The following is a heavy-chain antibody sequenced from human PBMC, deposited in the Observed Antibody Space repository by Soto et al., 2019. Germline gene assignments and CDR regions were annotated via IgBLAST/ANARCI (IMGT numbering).Heavy chain of an antibody. D-gene: IGHD2-2*01. CDR1: GGTFSSYA. V-gene: IGHV1-69*13. CDR2: IIPIFGTA. J-gene: IGHJ6*04. CDR3: ASTVGYCSSTSCYSRYYYYGMDV. Sequence: GASVKVSCKASGGTFSSYAISWVRQAPGQGLEWMGGIIPIFGTANYAQKFQGRVTITADESTSTAYMELSSLRSEDTAVYYCASTVGYCSSTSCYSRYYYYGMDVWGKGTRVTVSS.